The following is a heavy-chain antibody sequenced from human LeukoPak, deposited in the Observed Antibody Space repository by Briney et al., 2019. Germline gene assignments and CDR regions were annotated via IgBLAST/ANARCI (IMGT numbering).Heavy chain of an antibody. D-gene: IGHD3-10*01. J-gene: IGHJ4*02. CDR2: IYYSGST. CDR3: ARVGITMVRGVIFDY. Sequence: KPSETLSLTCTVSGGSISSYYWSWIRQPPGKGLEWIGYIYYSGSTNYNPSLKSRVTISVDTSKNQFSLKLSSVTAADTAVYYCARVGITMVRGVIFDYWGQGTLVTVSS. V-gene: IGHV4-59*01. CDR1: GGSISSYY.